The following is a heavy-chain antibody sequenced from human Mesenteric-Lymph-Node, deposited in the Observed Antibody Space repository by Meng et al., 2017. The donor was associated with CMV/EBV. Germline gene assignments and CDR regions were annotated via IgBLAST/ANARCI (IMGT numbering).Heavy chain of an antibody. CDR2: IYSGGST. D-gene: IGHD2-2*01. V-gene: IGHV3-53*01. J-gene: IGHJ6*02. CDR3: ARDLLVPAATHQEYYYGMDV. CDR1: GFTVSSNY. Sequence: GESLKISCAASGFTVSSNYMSWVRQAPGKGLEWVSVIYSGGSTYYADSVKGRFTISRDNSKNTLYLQMNSLRAEDTAVCYCARDLLVPAATHQEYYYGMDVWGQGTTVTVSS.